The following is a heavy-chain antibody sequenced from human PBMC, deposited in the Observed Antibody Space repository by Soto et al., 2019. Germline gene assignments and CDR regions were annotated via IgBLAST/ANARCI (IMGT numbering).Heavy chain of an antibody. CDR1: GGTFSSYA. CDR2: IIPIFGTA. J-gene: IGHJ5*02. V-gene: IGHV1-69*06. Sequence: QVQLVQSGAEVKKPGSSVKVSCKASGGTFSSYAISWVRQAPGQGLEWMGGIIPIFGTANYAQKFQGRVTITADKSTSTAYMGLSSLRSEDTAVYYCASGGCSYGSSGGLFDLWGHGTMVTVSS. D-gene: IGHD5-18*01. CDR3: ASGGCSYGSSGGLFDL.